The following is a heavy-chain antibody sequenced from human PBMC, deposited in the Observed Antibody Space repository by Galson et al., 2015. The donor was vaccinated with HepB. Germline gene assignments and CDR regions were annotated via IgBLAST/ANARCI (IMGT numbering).Heavy chain of an antibody. D-gene: IGHD3-10*01. V-gene: IGHV3-11*06. CDR2: ISSKSRDT. CDR1: GFTFRDYY. CDR3: ARDGSKSRFGELLTYYYFDL. J-gene: IGHJ2*01. Sequence: SLRLSCAASGFTFRDYYMSWFRQAPGKGLEWISYISSKSRDTSYADSVKGRFPISRDNAKNSLYLQMNSLGAGDTAVYYCARDGSKSRFGELLTYYYFDLWGRGTPVTVSS.